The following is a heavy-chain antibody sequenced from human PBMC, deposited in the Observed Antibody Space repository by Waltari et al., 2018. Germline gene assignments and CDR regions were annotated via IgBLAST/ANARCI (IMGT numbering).Heavy chain of an antibody. CDR2: VNPNSGGT. V-gene: IGHV1-2*02. CDR3: ARDQGVGAVDAFDI. CDR1: GYTFTGYY. Sequence: QVQLVQSGAEVKKPGASVKVSCKASGYTFTGYYMHWVRQAPGQGLEWMGWVNPNSGGTNYAQKFQGRVTITRDTSISTAYMELSRLRSDDTAVYYCARDQGVGAVDAFDIWGQGTMVTVSS. D-gene: IGHD1-26*01. J-gene: IGHJ3*02.